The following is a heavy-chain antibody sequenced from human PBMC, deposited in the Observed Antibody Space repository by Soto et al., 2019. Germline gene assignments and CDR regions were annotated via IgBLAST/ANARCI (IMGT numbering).Heavy chain of an antibody. Sequence: GGSLRLSCAASGFTVSSNYMSWVRQAPGKGLEWVSVIYSGGSTYYADSVKGRFTISRDNSKNTLYLQMNSLRAEDTAVYYCARERVVTATHYYYYGMDVWGQGTTVTVSS. CDR1: GFTVSSNY. D-gene: IGHD2-21*02. CDR2: IYSGGST. J-gene: IGHJ6*02. V-gene: IGHV3-53*01. CDR3: ARERVVTATHYYYYGMDV.